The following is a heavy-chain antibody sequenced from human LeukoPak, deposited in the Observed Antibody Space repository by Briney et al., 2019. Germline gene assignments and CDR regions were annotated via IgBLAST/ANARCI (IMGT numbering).Heavy chain of an antibody. J-gene: IGHJ5*02. D-gene: IGHD5-18*01. CDR2: IYHGECEN. CDR1: GYSFTSYW. CDR3: SRSIQLWAYNWFDP. Sequence: PGETLKLSCKGSGYSFTSYWSGWVRQMPGKGLEWMGEIYHGECENKYSPSLKGGDTISADKSISTAYLQWSSLKASDTAMYYCSRSIQLWAYNWFDPWGQGTLVTVSS. V-gene: IGHV5-51*03.